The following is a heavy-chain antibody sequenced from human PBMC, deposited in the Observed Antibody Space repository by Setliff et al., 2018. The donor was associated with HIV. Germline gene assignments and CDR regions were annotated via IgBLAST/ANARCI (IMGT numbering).Heavy chain of an antibody. Sequence: SETLSLTCSVSGGSISSGSYYWTWIRQPAGKGPEWIGHIYTNGYTNYNPSLKSRVTISVDTSKNQFSLKLSSVTAADTAVYYCARVGATTYYYYGMDVWGQGTTVTVSS. D-gene: IGHD3-16*01. CDR3: ARVGATTYYYYGMDV. V-gene: IGHV4-61*09. CDR1: GGSISSGSYY. CDR2: IYTNGYT. J-gene: IGHJ6*02.